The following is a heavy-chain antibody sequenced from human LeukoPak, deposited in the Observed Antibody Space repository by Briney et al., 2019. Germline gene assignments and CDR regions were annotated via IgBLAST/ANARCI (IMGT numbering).Heavy chain of an antibody. CDR3: ARGGYSDYYMDV. CDR2: IRYDGSNK. CDR1: GFTFSSYG. Sequence: PGGSLRLSCAASGFTFSSYGMHWVRQAPGKGLEWVAFIRYDGSNKYYADSVKGRFTISRDNSKNTLYLQMNSLRAEDTAVYYCARGGYSDYYMDVWGKGTTVTISS. V-gene: IGHV3-30*02. J-gene: IGHJ6*03. D-gene: IGHD6-13*01.